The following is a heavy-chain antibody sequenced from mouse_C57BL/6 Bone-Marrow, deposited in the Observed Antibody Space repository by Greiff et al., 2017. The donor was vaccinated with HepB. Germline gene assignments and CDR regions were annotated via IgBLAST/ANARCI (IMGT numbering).Heavy chain of an antibody. D-gene: IGHD2-5*01. J-gene: IGHJ1*03. CDR2: ISDGGSYT. Sequence: DVKLVESGGGLVKPGGSVKLSCAASGFAFSSYAMSWVRQTPEKGLEWVANISDGGSYTYYADNVKGRFTISRDNAKNNLYLQMSHLKSEDTAMYSCEWYIIVSTHWYFDVWGRGTTVTVSS. V-gene: IGHV5-4*03. CDR3: EWYIIVSTHWYFDV. CDR1: GFAFSSYA.